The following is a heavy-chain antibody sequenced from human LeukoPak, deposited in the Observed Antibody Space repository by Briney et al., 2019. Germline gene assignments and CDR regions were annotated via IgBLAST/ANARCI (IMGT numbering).Heavy chain of an antibody. J-gene: IGHJ3*02. Sequence: SETLSLTCTVSGGSINNYYWSWIRQPAGKGLEWIGRIYTRGSTNYNPSLKSRVTMSVDTSKNQFSLKLSSVTAADTAVYYCARARYCSADICSGGDAFDIWGQGTMVSVSS. V-gene: IGHV4-4*07. CDR3: ARARYCSADICSGGDAFDI. CDR2: IYTRGST. CDR1: GGSINNYY. D-gene: IGHD2-15*01.